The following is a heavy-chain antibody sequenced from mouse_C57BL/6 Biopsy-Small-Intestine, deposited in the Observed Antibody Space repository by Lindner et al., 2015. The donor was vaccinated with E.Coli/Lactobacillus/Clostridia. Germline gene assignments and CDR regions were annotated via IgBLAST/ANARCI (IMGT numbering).Heavy chain of an antibody. CDR3: ARSHAEGDY. J-gene: IGHJ2*01. CDR1: GYSFTGYY. CDR2: INPTTGGT. Sequence: VQLQESGPELVEPGASVKISCKASGYSFTGYYVNWVKQSPEKSLEWIGEINPTTGGTTYNQKFKAKATLTVDKSSSTAYIQLMGLTSEDSAVYYCARSHAEGDYWGQGTTLTVSS. V-gene: IGHV1-42*01.